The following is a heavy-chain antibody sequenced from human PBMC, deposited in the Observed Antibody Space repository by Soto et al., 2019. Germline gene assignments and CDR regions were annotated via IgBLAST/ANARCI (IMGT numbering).Heavy chain of an antibody. Sequence: SGILSLPCAVSGCSMRSSSYYWGWIRQPPGKGLEWIGSIYYSGGTYYSPSLKSRVTISVDPSKNQFSLKLSSVTAADTAIYYCARPREGYNYGFWVYCGQGALVTVTS. J-gene: IGHJ4*02. CDR3: ARPREGYNYGFWVY. CDR2: IYYSGGT. CDR1: GCSMRSSSYY. D-gene: IGHD5-12*01. V-gene: IGHV4-39*01.